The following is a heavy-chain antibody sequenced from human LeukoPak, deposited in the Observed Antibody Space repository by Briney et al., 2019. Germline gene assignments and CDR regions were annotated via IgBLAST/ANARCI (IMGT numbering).Heavy chain of an antibody. Sequence: GGSLRLSCTASGFTVSSNYMSWVRQAPGKGLEWVSVIYSGGSTYYADSVKGRFTISRDNSKNTLYLQMNSLRAEDTAVYYCARALAAAGPSDYWGQGTLVTVSS. CDR3: ARALAAAGPSDY. CDR2: IYSGGST. CDR1: GFTVSSNY. D-gene: IGHD6-13*01. J-gene: IGHJ4*02. V-gene: IGHV3-66*01.